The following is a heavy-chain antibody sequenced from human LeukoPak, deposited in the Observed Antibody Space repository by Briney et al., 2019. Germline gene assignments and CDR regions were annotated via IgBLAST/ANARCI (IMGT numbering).Heavy chain of an antibody. V-gene: IGHV1-18*01. CDR2: ISAYNGNT. CDR3: ARDGPPYCSGGSCYYVA. Sequence: ASVKVSCKASGYTFTSYGISWVRQAPGQGLEWMGWISAYNGNTNYAQKLQGRVTMTTDTSTSTAYMELRSLRSDDTAVYYCARDGPPYCSGGSCYYVAWGQGTLVTVPS. J-gene: IGHJ5*02. D-gene: IGHD2-15*01. CDR1: GYTFTSYG.